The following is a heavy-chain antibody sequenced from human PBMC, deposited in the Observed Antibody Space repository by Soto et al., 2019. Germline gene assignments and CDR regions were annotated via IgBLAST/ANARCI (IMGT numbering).Heavy chain of an antibody. CDR3: ATSLVTSRARVDY. CDR2: IYYTGST. V-gene: IGHV4-31*03. D-gene: IGHD1-26*01. CDR1: GGSIYTGGFY. J-gene: IGHJ4*02. Sequence: PSETLSLTCTVSGGSIYTGGFYWSWIRQLPGKGLECLGYIYYTGSTQYTPSLKSRLSISTDTSDNQFSLRLNSVTAADTAVYYCATSLVTSRARVDYWGQGTPVTVSS.